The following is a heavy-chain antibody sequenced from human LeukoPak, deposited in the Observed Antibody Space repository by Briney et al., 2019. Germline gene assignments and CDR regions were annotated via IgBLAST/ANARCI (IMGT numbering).Heavy chain of an antibody. CDR1: GFTFSSYA. V-gene: IGHV3-23*01. CDR2: ISGSGGST. Sequence: GGSLRLSCAASGFTFSSYAMSWVRQAPGKGLEWVSAISGSGGSTYYTDSVKGRFTISRDNSKNTLYLQMNSLRAEDTAVYYCAKVLGYCTNGVCYGNAFDIWGQGTMVTVSS. J-gene: IGHJ3*02. D-gene: IGHD2-8*01. CDR3: AKVLGYCTNGVCYGNAFDI.